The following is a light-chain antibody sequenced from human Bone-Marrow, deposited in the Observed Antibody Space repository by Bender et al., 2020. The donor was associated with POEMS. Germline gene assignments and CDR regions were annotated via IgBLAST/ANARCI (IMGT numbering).Light chain of an antibody. J-gene: IGLJ2*01. V-gene: IGLV1-40*01. CDR2: TDR. CDR1: SSNIGSFYD. Sequence: QAVLTQPPSVSGAPGQRVIISCTGTSSNIGSFYDIHWYRQRPGTAPQFLISTDRPRPSGVPERFSGSKSGMSASLAITGLQAEDEATYYCQSYDISLGGVVIFGGGTKLTVL. CDR3: QSYDISLGGVVI.